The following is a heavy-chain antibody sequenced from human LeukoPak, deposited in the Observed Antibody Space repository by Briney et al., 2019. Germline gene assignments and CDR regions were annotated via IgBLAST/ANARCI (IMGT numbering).Heavy chain of an antibody. Sequence: GGSLRLSCAASGFTFSSYAMHWVRQAPGKGLEWVAVISYDGSNKYYADSVKGRFTISRDDSKNTLYLQMNSLRAEDTAVYYCASDSSSFSPTTDYWGQGTLVTVSS. CDR3: ASDSSSFSPTTDY. V-gene: IGHV3-30-3*01. CDR2: ISYDGSNK. D-gene: IGHD6-6*01. CDR1: GFTFSSYA. J-gene: IGHJ4*02.